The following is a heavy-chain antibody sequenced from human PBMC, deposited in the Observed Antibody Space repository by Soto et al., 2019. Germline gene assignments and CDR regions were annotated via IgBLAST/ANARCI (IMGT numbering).Heavy chain of an antibody. CDR1: GFTFSSYS. CDR2: ISSSSSYI. CDR3: ARYQTMGSGNYFDY. Sequence: EVQLVESGGGLVKPGGSLRLSCAASGFTFSSYSMNWVRQAPGKGLEWVSSISSSSSYIYYADSEKGRFTISRDNAKNSLYLQMNSLRAEDTAVYYCARYQTMGSGNYFDYWGQGTLVTVSS. D-gene: IGHD3-10*01. J-gene: IGHJ4*02. V-gene: IGHV3-21*01.